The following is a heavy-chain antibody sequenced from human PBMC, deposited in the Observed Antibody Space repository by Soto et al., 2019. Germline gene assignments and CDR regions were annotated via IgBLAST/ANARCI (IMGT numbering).Heavy chain of an antibody. Sequence: ASVKVSCKASGGTFSSYAISWVRQAPGQGLEWMGGIIPIFGTANYAQKFQGRVTITADKSTSTAYMELSSLRSEDTAVYYCAMGDIVVVPAAIEDYYYYYGMDVWGQGTTVTVSS. CDR2: IIPIFGTA. CDR3: AMGDIVVVPAAIEDYYYYYGMDV. CDR1: GGTFSSYA. D-gene: IGHD2-2*02. V-gene: IGHV1-69*06. J-gene: IGHJ6*02.